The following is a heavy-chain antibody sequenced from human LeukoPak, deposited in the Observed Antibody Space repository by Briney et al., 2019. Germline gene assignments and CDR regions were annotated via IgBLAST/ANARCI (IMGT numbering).Heavy chain of an antibody. V-gene: IGHV3-30*02. CDR3: ATDLGAGGYFDY. J-gene: IGHJ4*02. Sequence: GGSLRLSCAASGFTFNNFAMHWVRQAPGKGLEWVAFIRYDGSIKYYADSAKGRFTISRDNSKNTLYLQMNSLRVEDTAVYYCATDLGAGGYFDYWGQGTLVTVSS. CDR2: IRYDGSIK. CDR1: GFTFNNFA. D-gene: IGHD3-10*01.